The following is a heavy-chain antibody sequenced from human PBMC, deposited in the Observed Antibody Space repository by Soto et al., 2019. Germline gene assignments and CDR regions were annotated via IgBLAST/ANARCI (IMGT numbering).Heavy chain of an antibody. CDR1: GGSFSGYY. CDR3: ARGPFMHWFDP. Sequence: QVQLQQWGAGLLKPSETLSLTCAVYGGSFSGYYWSWIRQPPGKGLEWIGEINHSGGTNYNPSLKSRVTISVDTSKNQFSLKLSSVTAADTAVYYCARGPFMHWFDPWGQGTLVTVSS. V-gene: IGHV4-34*01. CDR2: INHSGGT. J-gene: IGHJ5*02.